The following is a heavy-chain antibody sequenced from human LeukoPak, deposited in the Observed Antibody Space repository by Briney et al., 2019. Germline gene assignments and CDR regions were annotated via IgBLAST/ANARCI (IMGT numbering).Heavy chain of an antibody. V-gene: IGHV3-21*01. J-gene: IGHJ4*02. CDR2: ISSSSSYI. D-gene: IGHD2-15*01. CDR3: ARAVWGYCSGGSCYYFDY. CDR1: GFTFSSYS. Sequence: PGGSLRLSCAASGFTFSSYSRNWVRQAPGKGLEWVSSISSSSSYIYYADSVKGRFTISRDNAKNSLYLQMNSLRAEDTAVYYCARAVWGYCSGGSCYYFDYWGQGTLVTVSS.